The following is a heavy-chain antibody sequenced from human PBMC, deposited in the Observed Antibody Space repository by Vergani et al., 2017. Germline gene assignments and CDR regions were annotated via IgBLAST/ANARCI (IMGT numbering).Heavy chain of an antibody. CDR2: IIPIFGTA. D-gene: IGHD2-15*01. CDR1: GGTFSSYA. J-gene: IGHJ4*02. Sequence: QVQLVQSGAEVKKPGSSVKVSCKASGGTFSSYAISWVRQAPGQGLEWMGGIIPIFGTANYAQKFQGRVTITADKSTSTAYMELRSLRSEDTAVYYWARARYCSGGSCRVFDYWGQGTLVTVSS. CDR3: ARARYCSGGSCRVFDY. V-gene: IGHV1-69*06.